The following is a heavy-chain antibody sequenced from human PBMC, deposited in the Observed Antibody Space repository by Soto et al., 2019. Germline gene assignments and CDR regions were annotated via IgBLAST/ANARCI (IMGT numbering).Heavy chain of an antibody. D-gene: IGHD4-4*01. V-gene: IGHV1-69*01. CDR1: GGSFSDSA. J-gene: IGHJ4*02. CDR3: ARGGLGAVPSALASYDDYTDYRFDS. Sequence: QVQLAQSGAEVRKPGSSVKVSCRASGGSFSDSAFSWVRQAPGRGLEWMGGIIPMFAATKYAQRFQGRVTITAAASTRTVYLALSRLTSDASAVYYCARGGLGAVPSALASYDDYTDYRFDSWGKGTRFPVSS. CDR2: IIPMFAAT.